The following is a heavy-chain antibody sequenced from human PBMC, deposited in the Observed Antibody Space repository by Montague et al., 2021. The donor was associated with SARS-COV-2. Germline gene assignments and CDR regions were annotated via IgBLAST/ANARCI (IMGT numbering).Heavy chain of an antibody. V-gene: IGHV4-4*02. CDR1: GDSISSSNW. J-gene: IGHJ6*02. Sequence: SETLSLTCAVSGDSISSSNWWSWVRQPPGKGLEWIGEIYHSGSTNYNPSLKSRVTISVDKSKTQFSLQLSSVTAADTAVYYCARSRGNLQWPFYYYYGMDVWGQGTTVTVSS. CDR3: ARSRGNLQWPFYYYYGMDV. D-gene: IGHD6-19*01. CDR2: IYHSGST.